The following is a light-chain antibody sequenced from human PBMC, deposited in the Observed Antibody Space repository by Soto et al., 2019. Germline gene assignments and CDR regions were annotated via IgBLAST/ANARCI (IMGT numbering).Light chain of an antibody. CDR3: QQYGSSPFT. CDR1: QSVASNF. J-gene: IGKJ2*01. CDR2: DVS. Sequence: EIVLTQSPGTLSLSPGERATLSCRASQSVASNFLIWYQQKPSQAPRPLIYDVSNRATGIPDRFTGSGSGTDFTLTISRLEPEDFAVYYCQQYGSSPFTFGQGTKLEIK. V-gene: IGKV3-20*01.